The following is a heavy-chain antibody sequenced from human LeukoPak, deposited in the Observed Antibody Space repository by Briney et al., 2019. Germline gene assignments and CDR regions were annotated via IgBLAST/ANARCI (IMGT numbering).Heavy chain of an antibody. J-gene: IGHJ5*02. CDR3: ARSGQQLFTYNWFDP. Sequence: GESLKISCKGSGYSFTSYWIGWVRQMPGKGLEWMGIIYPGDSDTRYSPSFQGQVTISADKSISTAYLQWSSLKASDTAVYYCARSGQQLFTYNWFDPWGQGTLVTVSS. V-gene: IGHV5-51*01. CDR1: GYSFTSYW. D-gene: IGHD6-13*01. CDR2: IYPGDSDT.